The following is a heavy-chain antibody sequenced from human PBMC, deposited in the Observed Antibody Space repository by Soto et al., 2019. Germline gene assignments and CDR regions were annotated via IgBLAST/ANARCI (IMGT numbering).Heavy chain of an antibody. Sequence: GGSLGLSCAASGFSFGRYAMSWVRQAPGKGLEWVSAISGSGGSTYYADSVKGRFTISRDNSKNTLYLQMNSLRAEDTAVYYCAKDLYYYDRSGRVFDYWGQGT. J-gene: IGHJ4*02. CDR2: ISGSGGST. CDR3: AKDLYYYDRSGRVFDY. CDR1: GFSFGRYA. V-gene: IGHV3-23*01. D-gene: IGHD3-22*01.